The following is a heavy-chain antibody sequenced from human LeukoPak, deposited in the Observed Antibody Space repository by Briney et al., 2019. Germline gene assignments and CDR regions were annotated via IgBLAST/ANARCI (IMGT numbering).Heavy chain of an antibody. CDR2: ISSSSSTI. CDR3: ARDGGTYSAFDY. CDR1: GFTFSSYS. V-gene: IGHV3-48*04. J-gene: IGHJ4*02. Sequence: GGSLRLSCAASGFTFSSYSMNWVRQAPGKGLEWVSYISSSSSTIYYADSVKGRFTISRDNAKNSLYLQMKSVRVEDTAVYYCARDGGTYSAFDYWGQGALVTVSS. D-gene: IGHD1-26*01.